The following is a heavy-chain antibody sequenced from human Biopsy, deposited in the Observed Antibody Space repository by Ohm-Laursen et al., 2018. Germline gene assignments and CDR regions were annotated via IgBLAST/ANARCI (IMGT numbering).Heavy chain of an antibody. CDR1: GYTFTNYA. D-gene: IGHD3-3*01. CDR3: AREGTSVTFFGKISDYYFDF. CDR2: ISVKTGNT. V-gene: IGHV1-18*01. J-gene: IGHJ4*02. Sequence: ASVKVSCKASGYTFTNYAINWVRQAPGQGLEWLGWISVKTGNTNYTQKLQGRVTMTTDSSTNTAYMELRSLRSDDTALYYCAREGTSVTFFGKISDYYFDFWGPGTVVTVSS.